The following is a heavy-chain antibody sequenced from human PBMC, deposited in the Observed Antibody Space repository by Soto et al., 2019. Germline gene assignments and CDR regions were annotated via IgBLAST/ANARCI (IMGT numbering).Heavy chain of an antibody. CDR3: AGTFDSLDY. V-gene: IGHV3-21*01. Sequence: ESGGGLVKPGESLRLSCVASGFGLSNYYMNWIRQAPGEGLEWVSSISSSGSHTFYTDSVKGRFTISRDNAKNSLYLQMNYLRADDTAVYYCAGTFDSLDYWGQGVLVTVSS. J-gene: IGHJ4*02. CDR2: ISSSGSHT. CDR1: GFGLSNYY. D-gene: IGHD3-22*01.